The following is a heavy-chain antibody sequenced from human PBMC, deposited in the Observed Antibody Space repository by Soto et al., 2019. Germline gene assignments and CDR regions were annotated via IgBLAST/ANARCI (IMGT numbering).Heavy chain of an antibody. D-gene: IGHD3-9*01. CDR2: ISGSGGST. V-gene: IGHV3-23*01. CDR1: GFTFSSYS. Sequence: VGSRILSCASSGFTFSSYSMSLVRQAPGKGLEWVSAISGSGGSTYYADSVKGRFTISRDNSKNTLYLQMNSLRAEDTAVYYCAKEGYILTGYFPFDYWGQGTLVNVSA. CDR3: AKEGYILTGYFPFDY. J-gene: IGHJ4*02.